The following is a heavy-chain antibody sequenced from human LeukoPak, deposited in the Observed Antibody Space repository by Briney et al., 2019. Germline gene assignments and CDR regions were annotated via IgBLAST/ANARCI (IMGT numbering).Heavy chain of an antibody. D-gene: IGHD1-26*01. J-gene: IGHJ4*02. CDR1: GLTFSNYA. V-gene: IGHV3-23*01. CDR3: ATTPFEVGANH. Sequence: PGGSLRLSCAASGLTFSNYAMSWVRQAPGKGLERVSAISLRGDSPHYANSVKGRFTISRDNSKNTLYLQMNSLRADDTAVYYCATTPFEVGANHWGQGTLVAVSS. CDR2: ISLRGDSP.